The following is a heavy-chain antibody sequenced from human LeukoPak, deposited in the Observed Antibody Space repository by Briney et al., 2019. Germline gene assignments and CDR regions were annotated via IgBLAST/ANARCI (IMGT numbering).Heavy chain of an antibody. CDR1: GYTFTGYY. D-gene: IGHD1-20*01. CDR2: INPNSGGT. Sequence: PWASVKVSCKASGYTFTGYYMHWVRQAPGQGLEWMGWINPNSGGTNYAQKFQGRVTMTRDTSISTAYMELSRLRSNDTAVYYCARGRYPISDAFDIWGQGTMVTVSS. V-gene: IGHV1-2*02. J-gene: IGHJ3*02. CDR3: ARGRYPISDAFDI.